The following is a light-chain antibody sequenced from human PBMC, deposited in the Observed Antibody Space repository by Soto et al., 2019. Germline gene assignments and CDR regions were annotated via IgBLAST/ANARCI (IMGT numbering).Light chain of an antibody. V-gene: IGLV1-44*01. Sequence: QSVLTQPPSASGTPGQMVTISCSGSSSNIGSNTVNWYQQLPGTAPKLLIYSNNQRPSGVPDRYSGSKSGTSASLAISGLQSEDEADYYCEAWDDSLNGVVFGGGTKLTVL. CDR2: SNN. CDR3: EAWDDSLNGVV. CDR1: SSNIGSNT. J-gene: IGLJ2*01.